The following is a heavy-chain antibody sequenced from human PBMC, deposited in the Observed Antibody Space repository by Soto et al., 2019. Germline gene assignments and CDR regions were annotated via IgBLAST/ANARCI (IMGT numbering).Heavy chain of an antibody. D-gene: IGHD2-15*01. CDR1: GYSLATYW. CDR3: ARLGDCSGGSCFSRYYYHGMDV. J-gene: IGHJ6*02. CDR2: IDPSDSYI. V-gene: IGHV5-10-1*01. Sequence: GESLKISCKSSGYSLATYWITWVRQMPGKGLEWMGRIDPSDSYINYSPSFQGRVTISADKSLNTAYLQWSSLEASDTAMYYCARLGDCSGGSCFSRYYYHGMDVWGQGTLVTVSS.